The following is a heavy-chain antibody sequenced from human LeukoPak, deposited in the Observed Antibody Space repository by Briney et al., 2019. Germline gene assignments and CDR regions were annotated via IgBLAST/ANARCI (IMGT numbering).Heavy chain of an antibody. D-gene: IGHD2-15*01. Sequence: GGSLRLFCVVSGFTFTNYWMQWVRQVPGKGLVWVARMNSDGTSIIHADSVKGRFTISRDNAENTLYLQMNSLRPEDTALYYCARSQSGVFDVWGQGTMVIVSS. CDR1: GFTFTNYW. CDR3: ARSQSGVFDV. J-gene: IGHJ3*01. V-gene: IGHV3-74*01. CDR2: MNSDGTSI.